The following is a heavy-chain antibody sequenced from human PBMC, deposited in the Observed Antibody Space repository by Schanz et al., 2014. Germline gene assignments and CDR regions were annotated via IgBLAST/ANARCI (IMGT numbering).Heavy chain of an antibody. CDR3: ARGGYSSGWYDRDIAHFDY. J-gene: IGHJ4*02. V-gene: IGHV1-18*01. CDR2: ISANNGNT. CDR1: GGTFSTYT. Sequence: QVQLVQSGAEVKKPGASVKVSCKASGGTFSTYTISWVRQAPGQGLEWMGWISANNGNTNKAQKLQGRVTMTTDTSTSTAYMELRSLRSDDTAVYYCARGGYSSGWYDRDIAHFDYWGQGTLVTVSS. D-gene: IGHD6-19*01.